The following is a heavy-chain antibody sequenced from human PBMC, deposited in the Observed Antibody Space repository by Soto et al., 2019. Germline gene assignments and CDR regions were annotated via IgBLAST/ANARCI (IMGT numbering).Heavy chain of an antibody. V-gene: IGHV4-39*01. CDR2: IYYSGST. J-gene: IGHJ5*02. CDR1: GGSISSSSYY. CDR3: ASGWVAAAGTNWFDP. Sequence: SSETLSLTCTVSGGSISSSSYYWGWIRQPPGKGLEWIGSIYYSGSTYYNPSLKSRVTISIDTSKNQFSLKLSSVTAADTAVYYCASGWVAAAGTNWFDPWGQGTLVTVSS. D-gene: IGHD6-13*01.